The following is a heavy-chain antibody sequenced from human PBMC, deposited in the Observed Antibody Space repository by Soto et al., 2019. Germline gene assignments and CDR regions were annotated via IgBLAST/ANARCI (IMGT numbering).Heavy chain of an antibody. CDR1: GFTFSSYG. J-gene: IGHJ4*02. V-gene: IGHV3-30*18. CDR2: ISYDGSNK. D-gene: IGHD2-15*01. CDR3: AKSGGFSPVGGFDY. Sequence: PGGSLRLSCAASGFTFSSYGMHWVRQAPGKGLEWVAVISYDGSNKYYADSVKGRFTISRDNSKNTLYLQMNSLRAEDTAVYYCAKSGGFSPVGGFDYWGQGTLVTVSS.